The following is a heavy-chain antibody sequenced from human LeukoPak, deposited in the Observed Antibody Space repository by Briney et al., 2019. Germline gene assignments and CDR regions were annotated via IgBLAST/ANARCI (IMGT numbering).Heavy chain of an antibody. CDR1: GFTFSSYE. CDR2: ISSSGSTI. Sequence: GGSLRLSCAASGFTFSSYEMNWVRQAPGKGLEWVSYISSSGSTIYYADSVKGRFTISRDNAKNSLYLQMNSLRAEDTAVYHCARLGQWLVVWYFDLWGRGTLVTVSS. J-gene: IGHJ2*01. CDR3: ARLGQWLVVWYFDL. D-gene: IGHD6-19*01. V-gene: IGHV3-48*03.